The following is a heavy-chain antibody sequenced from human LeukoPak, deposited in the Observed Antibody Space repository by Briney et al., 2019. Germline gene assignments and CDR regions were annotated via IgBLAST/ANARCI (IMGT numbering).Heavy chain of an antibody. D-gene: IGHD1-26*01. Sequence: GSSVKVSCMASGGTFSSYTISWVRQAPGQGLEWMGRIIPILGIANYAQKFQGRVTITADKSTSTAYMELSSLRSEDTAVYYCARRVVGATRGGGPFDYWGQGTLVTVSS. CDR3: ARRVVGATRGGGPFDY. J-gene: IGHJ4*02. V-gene: IGHV1-69*02. CDR2: IIPILGIA. CDR1: GGTFSSYT.